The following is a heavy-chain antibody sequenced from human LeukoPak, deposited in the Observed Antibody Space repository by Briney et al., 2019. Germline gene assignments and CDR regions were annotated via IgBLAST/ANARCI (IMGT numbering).Heavy chain of an antibody. CDR1: GYTFTSYD. CDR3: ARASTITNWFDP. CDR2: INPNSGGT. D-gene: IGHD2/OR15-2a*01. Sequence: ASVKVSCKASGYTFTSYDMHWVRQAPGQGLEWMGWINPNSGGTNYAQKFQGRVTMTRDTSISTAYMELSRLRSDDTAVYYCARASTITNWFDPWGQGTLATVSS. V-gene: IGHV1-2*02. J-gene: IGHJ5*02.